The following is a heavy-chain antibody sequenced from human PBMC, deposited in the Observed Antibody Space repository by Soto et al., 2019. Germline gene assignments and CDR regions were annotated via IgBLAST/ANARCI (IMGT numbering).Heavy chain of an antibody. D-gene: IGHD6-13*01. Sequence: SQTLSLTCAISGDSVSSNSAAWNWIRQSPSRGLEWLGRTYYRSKWYNDYAVSVQSRITINPDTSKNQFSLQLDSVTPEDTAVYYCTRAEAAAGSNWFDPWGQGTLVTVSS. V-gene: IGHV6-1*01. CDR2: TYYRSKWYN. CDR3: TRAEAAAGSNWFDP. J-gene: IGHJ5*02. CDR1: GDSVSSNSAA.